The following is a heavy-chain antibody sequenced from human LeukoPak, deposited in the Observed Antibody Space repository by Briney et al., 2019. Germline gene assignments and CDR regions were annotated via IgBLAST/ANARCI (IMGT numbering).Heavy chain of an antibody. J-gene: IGHJ4*02. CDR2: MNPNSGNT. CDR1: GYTFTSYD. V-gene: IGHV1-8*03. D-gene: IGHD6-19*01. CDR3: AKDAQLTYSSGWLFDY. Sequence: ASVKVSCKASGYTFTSYDINWVRRATGQGLEWMGWMNPNSGNTGYAQKFQGRVTITRNTSISTAYMELSSLRAEDTALYYCAKDAQLTYSSGWLFDYWGQGTLVTVSS.